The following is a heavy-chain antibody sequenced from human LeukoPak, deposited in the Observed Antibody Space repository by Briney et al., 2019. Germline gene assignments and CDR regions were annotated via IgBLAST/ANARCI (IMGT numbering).Heavy chain of an antibody. CDR1: GFTFSSYA. CDR2: ISGSGGST. V-gene: IGHV3-23*01. CDR3: AKDHSYYDILTADY. J-gene: IGHJ4*02. Sequence: PGGSLRLSCAASGFTFSSYAMSWVRQAPGKGLEWVSAISGSGGSTYYADSVKGRFTISRDNSKNTLYLQMNSLRAEDTAVYYCAKDHSYYDILTADYWGQGTLVTVSS. D-gene: IGHD3-9*01.